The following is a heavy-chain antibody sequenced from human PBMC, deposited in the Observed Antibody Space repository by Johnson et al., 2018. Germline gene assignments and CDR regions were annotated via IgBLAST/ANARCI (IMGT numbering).Heavy chain of an antibody. CDR3: ARGEYYYESSGYYYY. J-gene: IGHJ4*02. CDR1: GFTFGSYG. Sequence: QVQLVESGGGVVQPGRSLRLSCAASGFTFGSYGMHWVRQAPGKGLEWVAVIWYDGSNKYYADSVKGRFTISRDNSKKPLYLQMNSPSAEDTAVYYCARGEYYYESSGYYYYWGQGTLVTVSS. CDR2: IWYDGSNK. D-gene: IGHD3-22*01. V-gene: IGHV3-33*01.